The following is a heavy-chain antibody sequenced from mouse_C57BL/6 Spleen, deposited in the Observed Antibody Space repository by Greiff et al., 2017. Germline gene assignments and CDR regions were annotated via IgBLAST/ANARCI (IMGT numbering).Heavy chain of an antibody. J-gene: IGHJ2*01. CDR3: ERSESNYDCFDY. Sequence: VQLQQPGAELVMPGASVKLSCKASGYTFTSYWMHWVKQRPGQGLEWIGVIDPSDSYTNYNQKFKGKSTLTVDKSSSTAYLQLSSLTSEDAAVYYCERSESNYDCFDYWGQGTTLTVSS. CDR2: IDPSDSYT. V-gene: IGHV1-69*01. CDR1: GYTFTSYW. D-gene: IGHD2-5*01.